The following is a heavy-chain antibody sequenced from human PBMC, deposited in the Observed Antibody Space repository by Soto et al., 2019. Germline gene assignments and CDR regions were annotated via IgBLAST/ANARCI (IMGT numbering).Heavy chain of an antibody. CDR2: IHSDVTT. CDR3: ARELSGSWYNWFDP. J-gene: IGHJ5*02. V-gene: IGHV3-53*01. CDR1: GFSVSSNS. Sequence: GGSLRLSCAASGFSVSSNSMSWVRQAPGKGLEWVSVIHSDVTTYYADSVKGRFIISRDNSKDTLYLQMNRLRAEDTAVYYCARELSGSWYNWFDPWGQGTLVTVSS. D-gene: IGHD5-12*01.